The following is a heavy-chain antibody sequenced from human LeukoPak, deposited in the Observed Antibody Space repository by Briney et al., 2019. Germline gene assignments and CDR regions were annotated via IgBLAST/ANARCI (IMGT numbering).Heavy chain of an antibody. Sequence: PSETLSLTCAVYGGSFSGYYWSWIRQHPGKGLEWIGYIYYSGSTYYNPSLKSRVTISVDTSKNQFSLKLSSVTAADTAVYYCARGPTGTFDYWGQGTLVTVSS. D-gene: IGHD4-17*01. CDR3: ARGPTGTFDY. CDR1: GGSFSGYY. V-gene: IGHV4-31*11. CDR2: IYYSGST. J-gene: IGHJ4*02.